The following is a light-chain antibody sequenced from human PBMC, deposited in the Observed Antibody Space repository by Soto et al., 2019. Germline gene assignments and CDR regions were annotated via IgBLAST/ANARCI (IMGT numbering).Light chain of an antibody. V-gene: IGKV3-20*01. CDR3: QPYGSTPGT. Sequence: EIVLTQSPGTLSLSPGERATLSCRASQSVSSSYLAWYQQKPGQAPRLLIYGASSRATGIPDRFSGSGSGTDFTLTIRRLESEDFAVYYCQPYGSTPGTFGQGTKVEIK. CDR2: GAS. J-gene: IGKJ1*01. CDR1: QSVSSSY.